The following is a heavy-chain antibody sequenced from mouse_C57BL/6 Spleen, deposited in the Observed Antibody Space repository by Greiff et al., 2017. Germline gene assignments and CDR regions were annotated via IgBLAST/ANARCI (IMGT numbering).Heavy chain of an antibody. J-gene: IGHJ2*01. V-gene: IGHV1-82*01. CDR3: AKLGPLYFDY. CDR1: GYAFSSSW. CDR2: IYPGDGDT. D-gene: IGHD4-1*01. Sequence: QVQLQQSGPELVKPGASVKISCKASGYAFSSSWMNWVKQRPGKGLEWIGRIYPGDGDTNYNGKFKGKATLTADKSSSTAYMQLSSLTSEDSAVYFCAKLGPLYFDYWGQGTTLTVSS.